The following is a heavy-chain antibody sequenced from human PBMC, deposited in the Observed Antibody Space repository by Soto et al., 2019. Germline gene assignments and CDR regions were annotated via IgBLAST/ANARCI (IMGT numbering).Heavy chain of an antibody. Sequence: PSETLSLTCAVYGGSFSGYYWSWIRQPPGKGLEWIGEINHSGSTNYNPSLKSRVTISVDTSKNQFSLKLSSVTAADTAVYYCARVAARNYYGSGSYYNVRYYYYGMDVWGQGTTVTVSS. CDR2: INHSGST. V-gene: IGHV4-34*01. CDR1: GGSFSGYY. D-gene: IGHD3-10*01. CDR3: ARVAARNYYGSGSYYNVRYYYYGMDV. J-gene: IGHJ6*02.